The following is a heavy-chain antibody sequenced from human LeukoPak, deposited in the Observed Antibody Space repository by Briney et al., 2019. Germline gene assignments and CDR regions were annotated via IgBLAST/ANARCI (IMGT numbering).Heavy chain of an antibody. CDR3: ARERGVVVISPSHYYYYGMDV. CDR1: GFTFSSYE. D-gene: IGHD3-22*01. V-gene: IGHV3-48*03. J-gene: IGHJ6*02. CDR2: ISSSGSTI. Sequence: PGGTLRRSCAASGFTFSSYEMNWVRQAPGKGLEGVSYISSSGSTIYYADSVKDRFTISRDNAKNSLYLQMNSLGAEDTAVYYCARERGVVVISPSHYYYYGMDVWGQGTTVTVSS.